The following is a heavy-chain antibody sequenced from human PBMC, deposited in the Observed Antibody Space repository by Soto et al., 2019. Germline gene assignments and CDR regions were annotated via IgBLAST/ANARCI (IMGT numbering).Heavy chain of an antibody. V-gene: IGHV3-23*01. D-gene: IGHD3-3*01. CDR3: AKDLLYYDFWSGYYAPYYYYGMDV. J-gene: IGHJ6*02. CDR2: IIGSGGST. CDR1: GFTFSSYA. Sequence: GGSLRLSCAASGFTFSSYAMSWVRQAPGKGLEWVSAIIGSGGSTYCADSVKGRFTISRDNSKNTLYLQMNSLRAEDTAVYYCAKDLLYYDFWSGYYAPYYYYGMDVWGQGTTVTVSS.